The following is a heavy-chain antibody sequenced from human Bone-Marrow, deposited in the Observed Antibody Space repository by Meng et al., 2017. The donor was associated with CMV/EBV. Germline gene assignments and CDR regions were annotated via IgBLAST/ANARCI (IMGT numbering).Heavy chain of an antibody. CDR3: ARDYYGSGTRFDP. V-gene: IGHV4-4*02. D-gene: IGHD3-10*01. Sequence: AASGGSISSRHWWSWVRQPPGKGLEWIGEIWHSGSTNYNPSLKSRVTISVDKSKNEFSLRLSSVTAADTAVYYCARDYYGSGTRFDPWGQGTLVTVSS. CDR1: GGSISSRHW. CDR2: IWHSGST. J-gene: IGHJ5*02.